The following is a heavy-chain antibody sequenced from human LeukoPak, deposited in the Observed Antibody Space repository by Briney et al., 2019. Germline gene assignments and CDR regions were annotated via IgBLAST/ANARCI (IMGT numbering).Heavy chain of an antibody. V-gene: IGHV1-18*01. CDR2: ISAYNGNT. CDR1: GYTFTSYG. J-gene: IGHJ5*02. D-gene: IGHD3-9*01. CDR3: ARAYYDILTGRGFDP. Sequence: GASVKVSCKASGYTFTSYGISWVRQAPGQGLEWMGWISAYNGNTNYAQKLQGRVTMTTDTSTSTAYMELRSLRSDDTAVYYCARAYYDILTGRGFDPWGQGTLVTVSS.